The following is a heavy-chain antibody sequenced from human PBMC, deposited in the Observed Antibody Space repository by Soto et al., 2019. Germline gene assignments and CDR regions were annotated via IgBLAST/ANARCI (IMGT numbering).Heavy chain of an antibody. V-gene: IGHV3-13*01. CDR3: ARGQEVGAHFFDS. D-gene: IGHD2-15*01. CDR1: GFTFSGFD. Sequence: GGSLRLSCEASGFTFSGFDMHWVRQPTGKGLEWVSTIGTAGDTYYAVSVKGRFTISRDNAKNSLSLQMNSLRAGDTAVYFCARGQEVGAHFFDSWGQGTQVTVYS. CDR2: IGTAGDT. J-gene: IGHJ4*02.